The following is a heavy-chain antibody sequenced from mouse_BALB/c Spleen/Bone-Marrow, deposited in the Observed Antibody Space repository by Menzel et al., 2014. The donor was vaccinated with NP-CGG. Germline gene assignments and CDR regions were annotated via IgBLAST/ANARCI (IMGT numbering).Heavy chain of an antibody. CDR2: IDPANGYT. CDR3: ALITAATFNYWYYDV. V-gene: IGHV14-3*02. CDR1: GFNIKDTY. Sequence: VQLQQPGAELVKPGASVKLSCTASGFNIKDTYIHWMKLRPEQGLEWIGRIDPANGYTIYDPKFQGKATITADTTSNTAYQQLSSLTSEDTAVYYCALITAATFNYWYYDVWGAGTTVTVSS. J-gene: IGHJ1*01. D-gene: IGHD1-2*01.